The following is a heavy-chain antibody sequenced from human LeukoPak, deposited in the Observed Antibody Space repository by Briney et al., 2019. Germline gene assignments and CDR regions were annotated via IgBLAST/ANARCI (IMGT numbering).Heavy chain of an antibody. Sequence: VASVKVSCKASGYTFTSYDINWVRQATGQGLEWMGWTNPNSGNTGYAQKFQGRVTITRDASASTAYMELSSLRSEDMAVYYCARESGSGCYNYWGQGTLVTVSS. V-gene: IGHV1-8*03. CDR3: ARESGSGCYNY. CDR1: GYTFTSYD. J-gene: IGHJ4*02. CDR2: TNPNSGNT. D-gene: IGHD6-19*01.